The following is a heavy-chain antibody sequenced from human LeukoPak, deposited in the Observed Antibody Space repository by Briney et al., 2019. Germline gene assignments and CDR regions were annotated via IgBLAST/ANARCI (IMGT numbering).Heavy chain of an antibody. V-gene: IGHV1-2*02. Sequence: ASVKVSCKASGYTFTSYGISWVRQAPGQGLEWMGWINPNSGGTNYAQKFQGRVTMTRDTSISTAYMELSRLRSDDTAVYYCARAEYSGYDCSYWGQGTLVTVSS. CDR2: INPNSGGT. J-gene: IGHJ4*02. CDR1: GYTFTSYG. D-gene: IGHD5-12*01. CDR3: ARAEYSGYDCSY.